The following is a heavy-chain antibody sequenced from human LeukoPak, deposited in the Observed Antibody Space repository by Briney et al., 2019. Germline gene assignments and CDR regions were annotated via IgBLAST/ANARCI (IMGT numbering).Heavy chain of an antibody. CDR3: ARQRIAAAGKGFDP. CDR1: GGSFSGYY. CDR2: INHSGST. D-gene: IGHD6-13*01. V-gene: IGHV4-34*01. Sequence: TSETLSLTCAVYGGSFSGYYWSWIRQPPGKGLEWIGEINHSGSTNYNPSLKSRVTISVDTSKNQFSLKLSSVTAADTAVYYCARQRIAAAGKGFDPWGQGTLVTVSS. J-gene: IGHJ5*02.